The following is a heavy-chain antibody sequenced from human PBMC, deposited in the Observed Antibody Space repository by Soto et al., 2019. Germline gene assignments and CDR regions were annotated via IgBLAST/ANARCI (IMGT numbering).Heavy chain of an antibody. CDR2: VSGSGGAT. CDR3: AKALDSSDWRFYYFDY. J-gene: IGHJ4*02. D-gene: IGHD6-19*01. Sequence: GGSLRLSCVASGFIFSSDAMSWVRQAPGEGLEWVCGVSGSGGATYYADSVKGRFTISRDNSKNTLHLQMNSLRAEDTAVYYCAKALDSSDWRFYYFDYWGQGILVTVSS. CDR1: GFIFSSDA. V-gene: IGHV3-23*01.